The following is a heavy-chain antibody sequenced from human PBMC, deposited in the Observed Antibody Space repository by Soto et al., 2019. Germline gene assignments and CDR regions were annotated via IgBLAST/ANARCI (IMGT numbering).Heavy chain of an antibody. J-gene: IGHJ1*01. CDR3: ARADGGNTYFQH. CDR1: GYIFTSYY. D-gene: IGHD4-17*01. V-gene: IGHV1-46*03. CDR2: INPSGGST. Sequence: ASMKVSCKASGYIFTSYYMHWVRQAPGQGLEWMGIINPSGGSTSYAQKFQGRVTMTRDTSTSTVYMELSSLRSEDTAVYYCARADGGNTYFQHWGQGTLVTVSS.